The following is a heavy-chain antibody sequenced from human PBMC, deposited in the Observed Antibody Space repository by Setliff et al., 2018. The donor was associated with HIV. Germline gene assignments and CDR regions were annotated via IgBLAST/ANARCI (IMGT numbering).Heavy chain of an antibody. CDR1: GGSISSSSYY. CDR3: ARAPYVSGSFGWFDP. CDR2: IHYTGTT. V-gene: IGHV4-31*01. J-gene: IGHJ5*02. Sequence: PSETLSLTCTVSGGSISSSSYYWNWFRQYPGKCLEWIGYIHYTGTTNQNQSLRSLITISLDTSKNQFSLKLTSVTAADTAVYYCARAPYVSGSFGWFDPWGQGTLVTVSS. D-gene: IGHD3-10*01.